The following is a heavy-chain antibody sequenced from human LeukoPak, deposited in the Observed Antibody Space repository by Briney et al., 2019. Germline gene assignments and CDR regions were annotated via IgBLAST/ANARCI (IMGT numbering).Heavy chain of an antibody. J-gene: IGHJ4*02. D-gene: IGHD5-12*01. CDR2: IKQDGSEK. Sequence: PGGSLRLSCAASGFTFSTYTMNWVRQAPGKGLEWVANIKQDGSEKHYGDSVKGRFTVSRDNAKNSLYLQMSSLRAEDTAVYYCANNSDYRFDSWGQGTLVTVSS. V-gene: IGHV3-7*05. CDR1: GFTFSTYT. CDR3: ANNSDYRFDS.